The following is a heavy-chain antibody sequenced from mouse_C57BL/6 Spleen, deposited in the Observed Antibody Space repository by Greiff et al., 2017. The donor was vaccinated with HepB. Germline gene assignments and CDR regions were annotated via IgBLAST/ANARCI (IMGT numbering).Heavy chain of an antibody. CDR3: ARDEELVRVHYGSSYWYFDV. CDR1: GFTFSSYA. D-gene: IGHD1-1*01. CDR2: ISDGGSYT. J-gene: IGHJ1*03. V-gene: IGHV5-4*01. Sequence: DVQLVESGGGLVKPGGSLKLSCAASGFTFSSYAMSWVRQTPEKRLEWVATISDGGSYTYYPDNVKGRFTISRDNAKNNLYLQMSHLKSEDTAMYYCARDEELVRVHYGSSYWYFDVWGTGTTVTVSS.